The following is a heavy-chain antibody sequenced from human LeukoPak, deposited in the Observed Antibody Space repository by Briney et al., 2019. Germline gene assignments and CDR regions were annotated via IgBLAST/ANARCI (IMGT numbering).Heavy chain of an antibody. Sequence: PGGSLRPSCAASGFTFSSYGMHWVRQAPGKGLEWVAVIWYDGSNKYYADSVKGRFTISRDNSKNTLYLQMNSLRAEDTAVYYCARDRGVGATTPLGYWGQGTLVTVSS. J-gene: IGHJ4*02. CDR3: ARDRGVGATTPLGY. D-gene: IGHD1-26*01. CDR2: IWYDGSNK. V-gene: IGHV3-33*01. CDR1: GFTFSSYG.